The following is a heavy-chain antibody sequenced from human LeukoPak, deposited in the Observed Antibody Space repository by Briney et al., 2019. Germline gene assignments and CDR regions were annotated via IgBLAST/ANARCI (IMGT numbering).Heavy chain of an antibody. Sequence: GGSLRLSCAASGFTFSSYSMNWVRQAPGKGLEWVSAISGSGGSTYYADSVKGRFTISRDNSKNTLYLQMNSLRAEDTAVYYCAKDWRSIAARCFDYWGQGTLVTVSS. V-gene: IGHV3-23*01. J-gene: IGHJ4*02. CDR3: AKDWRSIAARCFDY. CDR2: ISGSGGST. CDR1: GFTFSSYS. D-gene: IGHD6-6*01.